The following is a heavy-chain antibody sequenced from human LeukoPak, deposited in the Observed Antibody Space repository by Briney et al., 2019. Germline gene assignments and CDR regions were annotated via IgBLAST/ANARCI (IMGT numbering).Heavy chain of an antibody. Sequence: SETLSLTCTVSGGSISSGDYYWSWIRQPPGTGLEWIGYIYYSGSTYYNPSLKSRVTISVDTSKNQFSLKLSSVTAADTAVYYCAREARCGGDCYFFDYWGQGTLVTVSS. J-gene: IGHJ4*02. CDR2: IYYSGST. V-gene: IGHV4-30-4*01. CDR1: GGSISSGDYY. D-gene: IGHD2-21*02. CDR3: AREARCGGDCYFFDY.